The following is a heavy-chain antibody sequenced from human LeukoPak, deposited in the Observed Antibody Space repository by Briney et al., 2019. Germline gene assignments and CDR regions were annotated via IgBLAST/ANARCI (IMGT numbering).Heavy chain of an antibody. CDR2: INPNSGGT. D-gene: IGHD6-6*01. Sequence: GASVKVSCKASGYTFTGYYMHWVRQAPGQGLEWMGWINPNSGGTNYAQKFQGRVTMTRDASISTAYMELSRLRSDDTAVYYCARDRTRYSSSDYWGQGTLVTVSS. CDR1: GYTFTGYY. V-gene: IGHV1-2*02. CDR3: ARDRTRYSSSDY. J-gene: IGHJ4*02.